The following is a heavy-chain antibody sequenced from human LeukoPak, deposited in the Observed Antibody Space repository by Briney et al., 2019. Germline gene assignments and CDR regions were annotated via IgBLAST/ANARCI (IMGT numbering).Heavy chain of an antibody. CDR3: ARAARAIFGVVTLDY. Sequence: SETLSLTCTVSGYSISSGYYWGWIRQPPGKGLEWIGSIYHSGSTYYNPSLKSRVTISVDTSKNQFSLKLSSVTAADTAVYYCARAARAIFGVVTLDYWGQGTLVTVSS. CDR2: IYHSGST. D-gene: IGHD3-3*01. CDR1: GYSISSGYY. J-gene: IGHJ4*02. V-gene: IGHV4-38-2*02.